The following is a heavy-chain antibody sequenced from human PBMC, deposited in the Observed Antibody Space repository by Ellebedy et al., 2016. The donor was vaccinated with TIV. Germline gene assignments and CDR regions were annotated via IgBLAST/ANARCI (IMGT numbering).Heavy chain of an antibody. CDR2: ISWNSGSV. Sequence: GGSLRPSXPASGFNFDDYAMHWVRQAPGKDLEWVSGISWNSGSVNYADSVKGRFTISRDNVNDSLHLQMNSLRPEDTAFYYCVKDKSVSGFSFWFFDLWGRGTLVTVSS. CDR3: VKDKSVSGFSFWFFDL. V-gene: IGHV3-9*01. J-gene: IGHJ2*01. CDR1: GFNFDDYA. D-gene: IGHD3-22*01.